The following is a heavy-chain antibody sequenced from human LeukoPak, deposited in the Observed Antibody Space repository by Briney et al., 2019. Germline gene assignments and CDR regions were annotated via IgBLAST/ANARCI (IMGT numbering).Heavy chain of an antibody. J-gene: IGHJ4*02. V-gene: IGHV3-23*01. D-gene: IGHD5-24*01. CDR2: ISGSGGST. CDR3: AKDPRVGSRVATPWH. CDR1: GFTFTSYA. Sequence: GGSLRLSCAASGFTFTSYAMSWVRQAPGKGLEWVSAISGSGGSTYYADSVKGRFTISRDNSKSTLFLQMNSLRAEDTAVYYCAKDPRVGSRVATPWHWGQGTLVTVSS.